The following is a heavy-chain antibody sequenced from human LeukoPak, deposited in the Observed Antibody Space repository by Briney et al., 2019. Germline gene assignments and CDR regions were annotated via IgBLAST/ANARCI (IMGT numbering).Heavy chain of an antibody. V-gene: IGHV4-39*01. Sequence: PSETLSLTCTVSGGSISSSSYYWGWIRQPPGKGLEWIGSIYYSGSTYYNPSLKSRVTISVDTSKNQFSLKLSSVTAADTAVYYCARLSRRDGYNLDYWGQGALVTVSS. J-gene: IGHJ4*02. CDR2: IYYSGST. CDR3: ARLSRRDGYNLDY. D-gene: IGHD5-24*01. CDR1: GGSISSSSYY.